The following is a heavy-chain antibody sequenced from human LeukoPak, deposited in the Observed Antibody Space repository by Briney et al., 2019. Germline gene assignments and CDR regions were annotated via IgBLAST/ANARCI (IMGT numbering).Heavy chain of an antibody. D-gene: IGHD3-10*01. V-gene: IGHV4-30-2*01. J-gene: IGHJ4*02. Sequence: SQTLSLTCAVSGGSISSGGYSWSWIRQPPGKGLEWIGYIYHSGSTYYNPSLKSRVTISVDRSKNQFSLKLGSVTAADTAVYYCARGTGEFAMVRGVYYFDYWGQGTLVTVSS. CDR1: GGSISSGGYS. CDR2: IYHSGST. CDR3: ARGTGEFAMVRGVYYFDY.